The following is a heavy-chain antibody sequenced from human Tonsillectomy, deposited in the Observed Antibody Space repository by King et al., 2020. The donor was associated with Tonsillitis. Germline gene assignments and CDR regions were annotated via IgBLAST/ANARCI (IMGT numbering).Heavy chain of an antibody. CDR1: GGSFIGYF. V-gene: IGHV4-34*01. D-gene: IGHD3-3*01. J-gene: IGHJ4*02. CDR2: ISDIGGS. Sequence: VQLQQWGAGLLKPSETLSLTCAVYGGSFIGYFCSWIRQPPGQGREWIGEISDIGGSHYHPSLNSRVTISVDTSKNPLALKLTLVTAADTAVYYCAGGKYDLWSGYPDYFDYWGQGTLVTVSS. CDR3: AGGKYDLWSGYPDYFDY.